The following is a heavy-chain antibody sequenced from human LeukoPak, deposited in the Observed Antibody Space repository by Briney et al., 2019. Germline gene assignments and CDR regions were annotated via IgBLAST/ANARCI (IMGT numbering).Heavy chain of an antibody. Sequence: GGSLRLSCAASGFTFSSYDMHWVRQATGKGLEWVSAIGTAGDTYYPGSVKGRFTISRENAKNSLYLQMNSLRAGDTAVYYCARGIAAAGKAYYFDYWGQGTLVTVSS. CDR1: GFTFSSYD. V-gene: IGHV3-13*01. CDR2: IGTAGDT. D-gene: IGHD6-13*01. CDR3: ARGIAAAGKAYYFDY. J-gene: IGHJ4*02.